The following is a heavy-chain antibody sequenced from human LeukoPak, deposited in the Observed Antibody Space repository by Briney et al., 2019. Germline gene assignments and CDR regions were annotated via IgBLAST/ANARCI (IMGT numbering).Heavy chain of an antibody. CDR1: GGSISSYY. V-gene: IGHV4-59*12. J-gene: IGHJ4*02. D-gene: IGHD6-19*01. Sequence: SETLSLTCTVSGGSISSYYWSWIRQSPGKGLEWIAYIDYSGITNYNPSLKNRVTISLDMSKNQFSLNVRSVTAADTAVYYCVRVLGSGWTGFDNWGQGTLVIVSS. CDR3: VRVLGSGWTGFDN. CDR2: IDYSGIT.